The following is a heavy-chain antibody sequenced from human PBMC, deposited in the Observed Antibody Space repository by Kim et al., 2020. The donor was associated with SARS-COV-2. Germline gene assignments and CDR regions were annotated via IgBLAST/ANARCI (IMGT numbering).Heavy chain of an antibody. CDR2: TYYRSKWYT. CDR1: GDSVSSNSVG. CDR3: ARSSSWFYDY. V-gene: IGHV6-1*01. D-gene: IGHD6-13*01. J-gene: IGHJ4*02. Sequence: SQTLSLTCAISGDSVSSNSVGWHWIRQSPSRGLEWLGRTYYRSKWYTDFAESVKSRIFINPDTSKNQFSLQMNSVTAEDTAVYYCARSSSWFYDYWGQGT.